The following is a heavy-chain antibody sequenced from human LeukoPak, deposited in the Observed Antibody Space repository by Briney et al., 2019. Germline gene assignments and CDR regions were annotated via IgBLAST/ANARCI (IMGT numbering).Heavy chain of an antibody. CDR3: ARADLLWMTTRGYYSYGMDV. CDR2: IYQSGIT. V-gene: IGHV4-34*01. D-gene: IGHD4-17*01. Sequence: SETLSLTCAVYGGSFSGYYWSWIRQPPGKGLEWIGNIYQSGITYYNPSLKSRVSISVDTSKNQFSLKVSSVTAADTAVYYCARADLLWMTTRGYYSYGMDVWGQGTTVTVSS. J-gene: IGHJ6*02. CDR1: GGSFSGYY.